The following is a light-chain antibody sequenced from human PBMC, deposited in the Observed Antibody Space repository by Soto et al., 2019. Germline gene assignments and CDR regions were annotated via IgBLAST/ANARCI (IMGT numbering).Light chain of an antibody. CDR1: PSDVGGYIS. CDR3: SSYAGFKKYV. Sequence: QSALAQPPSASGSPGQSITISCTGTPSDVGGYISVSWYQQKPGKAPTLLIYEVNMRPSGVPDRFSGSKSGSTAFLFVSGIRTEDEADYYCSSYAGFKKYVFATGT. J-gene: IGLJ1*01. CDR2: EVN. V-gene: IGLV2-8*01.